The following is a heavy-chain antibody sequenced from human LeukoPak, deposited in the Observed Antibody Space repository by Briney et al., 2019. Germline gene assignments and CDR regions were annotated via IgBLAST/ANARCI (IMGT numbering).Heavy chain of an antibody. CDR3: ARESRRSYCNEY. CDR1: GGSISTSSYY. V-gene: IGHV4-39*07. CDR2: IFYSGST. D-gene: IGHD3-10*01. J-gene: IGHJ4*02. Sequence: SETLSLTCTVSGGSISTSSYYWGWVRQPPGKGLEWIGNIFYSGSTYYSPSLKSRVTISLDTSRNQFSLKLNSVTAADTAVYYCARESRRSYCNEYWGQGTLVTVSA.